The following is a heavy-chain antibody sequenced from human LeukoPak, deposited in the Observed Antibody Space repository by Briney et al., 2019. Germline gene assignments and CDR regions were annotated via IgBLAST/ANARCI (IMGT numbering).Heavy chain of an antibody. D-gene: IGHD6-13*01. Sequence: GGSLRLSCAASGFTFSSYAMIWVRQAPGKGLEWFSAISGSGGSTYYTDSVKGRFTISRDNSKNTLYLQMNSMRAEATAVYYCERDRLPGIAAAGTRGAFDYWGQGHLVTVSS. V-gene: IGHV3-23*01. J-gene: IGHJ4*02. CDR2: ISGSGGST. CDR3: ERDRLPGIAAAGTRGAFDY. CDR1: GFTFSSYA.